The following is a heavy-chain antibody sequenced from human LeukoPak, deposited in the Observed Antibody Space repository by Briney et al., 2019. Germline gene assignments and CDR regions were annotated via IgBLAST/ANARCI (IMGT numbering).Heavy chain of an antibody. J-gene: IGHJ4*02. CDR2: FDPEDGET. V-gene: IGHV1-24*01. CDR3: TTVEAYSGSPLGPFDS. D-gene: IGHD1-26*01. Sequence: ASVKVSCKVSGYTLTELYIHWVRQAPGKGLEWMGSFDPEDGETIYAQKFQGRVTMTEDTSTDTAYMELGSLRSEDTAAYYCTTVEAYSGSPLGPFDSWGQGTLVTVSS. CDR1: GYTLTELY.